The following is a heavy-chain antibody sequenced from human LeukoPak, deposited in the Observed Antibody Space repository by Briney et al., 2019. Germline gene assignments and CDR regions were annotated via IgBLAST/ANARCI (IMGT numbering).Heavy chain of an antibody. CDR1: GFTFSSYA. V-gene: IGHV3-23*01. D-gene: IGHD1-20*01. Sequence: GGSLRLSCAASGFTFSSYAMSWVRQAPGKGLEWVSAISGSGGSTYYADSVKGRFTISRDNSKNTLYLQMNSLRAEDTAVYYCARDSSQPGVGITGANWFDPWGQGTLVTVSS. CDR2: ISGSGGST. J-gene: IGHJ5*02. CDR3: ARDSSQPGVGITGANWFDP.